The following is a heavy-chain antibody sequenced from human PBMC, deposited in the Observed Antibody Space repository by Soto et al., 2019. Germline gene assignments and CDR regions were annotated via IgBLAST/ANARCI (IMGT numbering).Heavy chain of an antibody. J-gene: IGHJ6*02. CDR2: IYHSGST. CDR1: GGSIXSGGYS. Sequence: SETLSLTCAFSGGSIXSGGYSLSWIRQPPGKGLEWIGYIYHSGSTYYNPSLKSRVTISVDRSKNQFSLKLSSVTAADTAVYYCARDHGSGQEADYGMDVWGQGTTVTVSS. CDR3: ARDHGSGQEADYGMDV. D-gene: IGHD3-10*01. V-gene: IGHV4-30-2*01.